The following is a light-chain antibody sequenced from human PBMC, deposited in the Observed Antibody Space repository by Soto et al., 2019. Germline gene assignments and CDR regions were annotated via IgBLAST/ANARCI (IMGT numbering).Light chain of an antibody. CDR1: QRISDN. Sequence: EIVLTQSPATLAVSPGERVTLSFMASQRISDNLAWYQQKPGQPPRLLIYAASTRATGIPARFSGSGSGTDFTLTISRLEPEDFAVYYCQQYGSSPITFGQGTRLEIK. J-gene: IGKJ5*01. V-gene: IGKV3-20*01. CDR3: QQYGSSPIT. CDR2: AAS.